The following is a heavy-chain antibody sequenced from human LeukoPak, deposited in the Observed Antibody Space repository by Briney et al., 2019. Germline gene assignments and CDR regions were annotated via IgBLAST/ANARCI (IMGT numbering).Heavy chain of an antibody. CDR2: INHSGST. J-gene: IGHJ6*03. D-gene: IGHD2-15*01. V-gene: IGHV4-34*01. CDR1: GGSFSGYY. CDR3: ARGWCSGGSCYSSFAFRNYYYYYMDV. Sequence: SETLSPTCAVYGGSFSGYYWSWIRQPPGKGLEWIGEINHSGSTNYNPSLKSRVTISVDTTKNQFSLMLSSVTAADTAVYYCARGWCSGGSCYSSFAFRNYYYYYMDVWGKGTTVTVSS.